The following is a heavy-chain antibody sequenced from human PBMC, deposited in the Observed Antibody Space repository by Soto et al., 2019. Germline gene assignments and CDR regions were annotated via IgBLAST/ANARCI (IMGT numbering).Heavy chain of an antibody. CDR3: ARGTHSYGLPSFDY. J-gene: IGHJ4*02. CDR2: ISSSSSTI. Sequence: GGSLRLSCAASGFTFSSYSMNWVRQAPGKGLEWVSYISSSSSTIYYADSVKGRFTISRDNAKNSLYLQMNSLRDEDTAVYYCARGTHSYGLPSFDYWGQGTLVTVSS. D-gene: IGHD5-18*01. CDR1: GFTFSSYS. V-gene: IGHV3-48*02.